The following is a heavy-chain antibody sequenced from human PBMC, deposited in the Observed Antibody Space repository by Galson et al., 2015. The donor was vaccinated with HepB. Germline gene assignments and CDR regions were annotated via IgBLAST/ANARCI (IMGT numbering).Heavy chain of an antibody. CDR3: ARATDNCSGGSCSPALEDYYYGMDV. CDR2: INPNSGGT. J-gene: IGHJ6*02. CDR1: GYTFTGYY. Sequence: SVKVSCKASGYTFTGYYMHWVRQAPGQGLEWMGWINPNSGGTNYAQKFQGWVTMTRDTSISTAYMELSRLRSDDTAVYYCARATDNCSGGSCSPALEDYYYGMDVWGQGTTVTVSS. V-gene: IGHV1-2*04. D-gene: IGHD2-15*01.